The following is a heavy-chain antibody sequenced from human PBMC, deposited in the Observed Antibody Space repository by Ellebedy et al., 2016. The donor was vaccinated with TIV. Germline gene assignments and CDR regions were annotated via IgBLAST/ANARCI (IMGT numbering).Heavy chain of an antibody. J-gene: IGHJ4*02. Sequence: PGGSLRLSCAASGFTFSRYSMNRVRQAPGKGLEWVSYILSSSSTIYSADSVKGRFTISRDNAKTSLYLQMNSLRDEDTAVYYCAREESGLDGIAVAGTFSYWGQGTLVTVSS. CDR2: ILSSSSTI. CDR3: AREESGLDGIAVAGTFSY. D-gene: IGHD6-19*01. V-gene: IGHV3-48*02. CDR1: GFTFSRYS.